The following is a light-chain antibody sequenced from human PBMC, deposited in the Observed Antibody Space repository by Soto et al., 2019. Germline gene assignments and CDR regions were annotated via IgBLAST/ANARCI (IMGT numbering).Light chain of an antibody. CDR3: LQHSEYPRT. CDR1: QGIGIY. Sequence: DIQMTQSPSAMSASVGDRVTITCQASQGIGIYLAWFQQKPGQVPKRLIYTGSSLQSGVPSRFSGSGSGTEFTLTISSLQPEDFATYYCLQHSEYPRTFGQGTKVEI. CDR2: TGS. J-gene: IGKJ1*01. V-gene: IGKV1-17*03.